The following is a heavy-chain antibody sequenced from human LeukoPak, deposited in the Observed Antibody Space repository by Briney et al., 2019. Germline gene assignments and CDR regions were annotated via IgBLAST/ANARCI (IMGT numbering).Heavy chain of an antibody. CDR3: ARRPSNLVAFDI. J-gene: IGHJ3*02. CDR1: GGSISPYY. Sequence: SETLSLTCTVSGGSISPYYWSWIRQPPRKGLEWIGYIFYTGNTNYIPSLKSRVTISVDTSNNQFSLRLSSVTAADTAVYYCARRPSNLVAFDIWGQGTVVTVSS. CDR2: IFYTGNT. V-gene: IGHV4-59*08. D-gene: IGHD4/OR15-4a*01.